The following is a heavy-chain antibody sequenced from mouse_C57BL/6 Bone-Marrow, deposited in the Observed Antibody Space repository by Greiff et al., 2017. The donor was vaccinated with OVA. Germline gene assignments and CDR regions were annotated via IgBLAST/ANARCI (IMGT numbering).Heavy chain of an antibody. CDR3: ARLGPRYWYFDV. CDR2: ISSGSSTI. J-gene: IGHJ1*03. V-gene: IGHV5-17*01. Sequence: EVQLQESGGGLVKPGGSLKLSCAASGFTFSDYGMHWVRQAPEKGLEWVAYISSGSSTIYYADTVKGRFTISRDNAKNTLFLQMTSLRSEDTAMYYCARLGPRYWYFDVWGTGTTVTVSS. CDR1: GFTFSDYG. D-gene: IGHD4-1*01.